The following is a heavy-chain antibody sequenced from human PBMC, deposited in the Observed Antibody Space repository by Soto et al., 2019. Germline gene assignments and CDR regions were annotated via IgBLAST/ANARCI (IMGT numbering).Heavy chain of an antibody. D-gene: IGHD2-15*01. V-gene: IGHV4-31*03. Sequence: SETLSLTCTVSGDSVISGDTYLNWIRQHPERGLEWMGYINYRGTTNYHPALKSRTLISVDTSANQFSLRLTSVTAADTAVYYCARDAPGVADHWGQGALVTVSS. CDR2: INYRGTT. CDR3: ARDAPGVADH. J-gene: IGHJ4*02. CDR1: GDSVISGDTY.